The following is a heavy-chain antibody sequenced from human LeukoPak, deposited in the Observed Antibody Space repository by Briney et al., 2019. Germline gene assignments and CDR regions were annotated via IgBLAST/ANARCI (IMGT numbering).Heavy chain of an antibody. D-gene: IGHD3-22*01. CDR1: GGTFSSYA. Sequence: SVKVSCKASGGTFSSYAISWVRQAPGQGLEWMGRTIPILGIANYAQKFQGRVTITADKSTSTAYMELSSLRSEDTAVYYCAFGAYDSSGYYGYWGQGTLVTVSS. V-gene: IGHV1-69*04. J-gene: IGHJ4*02. CDR2: TIPILGIA. CDR3: AFGAYDSSGYYGY.